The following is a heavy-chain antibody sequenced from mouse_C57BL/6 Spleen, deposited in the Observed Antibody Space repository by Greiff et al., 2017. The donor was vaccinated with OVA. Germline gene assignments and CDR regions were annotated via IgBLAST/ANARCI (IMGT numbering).Heavy chain of an antibody. D-gene: IGHD2-10*01. CDR3: ASLLRYYAMDY. J-gene: IGHJ4*01. Sequence: QVQLQQPGAELVRPGSSVKLSCKASGYTFTSYWMDWVKQRPGQGLEWIGNIYPSDSETHYNQKFKDKATLTVDKSSSTAYMQLSSLTSEDSAVYYCASLLRYYAMDYWGQGTSVTVSS. CDR2: IYPSDSET. V-gene: IGHV1-61*01. CDR1: GYTFTSYW.